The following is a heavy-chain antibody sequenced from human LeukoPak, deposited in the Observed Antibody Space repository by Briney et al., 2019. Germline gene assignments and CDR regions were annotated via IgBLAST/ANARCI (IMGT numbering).Heavy chain of an antibody. J-gene: IGHJ5*02. Sequence: SVTVSCTASGGTFSSYAISWVRQAPGQGLEWMGGIIPIFGTANYAQKFQGRVTITADESTSTAYMELSSLRSEDTAVYYCAKDLITIFGVVTNGSWGQGTLVTVSS. D-gene: IGHD3-3*01. CDR1: GGTFSSYA. CDR3: AKDLITIFGVVTNGS. V-gene: IGHV1-69*13. CDR2: IIPIFGTA.